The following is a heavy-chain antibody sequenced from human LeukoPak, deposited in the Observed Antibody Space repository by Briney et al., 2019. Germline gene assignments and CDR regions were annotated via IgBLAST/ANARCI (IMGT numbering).Heavy chain of an antibody. CDR2: IKQDGSEK. CDR1: GFTFSSYA. J-gene: IGHJ4*02. CDR3: ARDNIAVAGASDY. D-gene: IGHD6-19*01. Sequence: GGSLRLSCAASGFTFSSYAMSWVRQAPGKGLEWVANIKQDGSEKYYVDSVKGRFTISRDNAKNSLYLQMNSLRAEDTAVYYCARDNIAVAGASDYWGQGTLVTVSS. V-gene: IGHV3-7*01.